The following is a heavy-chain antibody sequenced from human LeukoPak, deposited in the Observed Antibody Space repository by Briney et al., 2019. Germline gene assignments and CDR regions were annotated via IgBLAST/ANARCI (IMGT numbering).Heavy chain of an antibody. CDR3: AKSPGSTYIFDF. CDR2: VSGNGGST. J-gene: IGHJ4*02. Sequence: PGGSLRLSCAASGFTFSTYAMSGVRQAPGKGLEWVSAVSGNGGSTNYADSVKGRFTISRDNSKNTVYLQMNSLRAEDTAVYYCAKSPGSTYIFDFWGQGTLVTVSS. V-gene: IGHV3-23*01. D-gene: IGHD2-2*01. CDR1: GFTFSTYA.